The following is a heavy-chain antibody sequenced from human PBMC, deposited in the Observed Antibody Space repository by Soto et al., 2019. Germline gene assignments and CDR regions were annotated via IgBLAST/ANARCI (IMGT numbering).Heavy chain of an antibody. Sequence: EVQLLESGGGLASPAGSLRLSCTATGFTFSRYAMSWVRQPPGKGLEWVSSISGNGGGTYNPASVQGRFTISRDNSKNMLFLQMHSLRAEAAAVYYCAKELRAVSMVARADSCGLGTLVTVSS. J-gene: IGHJ4*02. CDR1: GFTFSRYA. CDR2: ISGNGGGT. CDR3: AKELRAVSMVARADS. D-gene: IGHD3-10*01. V-gene: IGHV3-23*01.